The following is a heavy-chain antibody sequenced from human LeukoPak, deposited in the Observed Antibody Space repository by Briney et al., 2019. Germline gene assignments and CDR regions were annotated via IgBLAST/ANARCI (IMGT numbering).Heavy chain of an antibody. J-gene: IGHJ6*02. CDR2: VYTSGST. Sequence: PSETLSLTCTVSGGSISTYYWSWIRQPAGKGLEWIGRVYTSGSTNYNSSLKSRVTISIDTSKNQFSLKLSSVTAADTAAYYCARYLEGMDVWGQGTTVTVSS. V-gene: IGHV4-4*07. D-gene: IGHD2-2*01. CDR3: ARYLEGMDV. CDR1: GGSISTYY.